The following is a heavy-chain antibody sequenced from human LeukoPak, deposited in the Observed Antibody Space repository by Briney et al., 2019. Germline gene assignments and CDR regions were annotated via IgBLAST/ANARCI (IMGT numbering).Heavy chain of an antibody. D-gene: IGHD3-22*01. J-gene: IGHJ4*02. V-gene: IGHV3-20*04. CDR1: GFTFDDYG. CDR2: INWNGGST. CDR3: AKDRQVITMITRWFDY. Sequence: GGSLRLYCAASGFTFDDYGMSWVRQAPGKGLEWVSGINWNGGSTGYADSVKGRFTISRDNAKNSLYLQMNSLRAEDTALYYCAKDRQVITMITRWFDYWGRGTLVTVSS.